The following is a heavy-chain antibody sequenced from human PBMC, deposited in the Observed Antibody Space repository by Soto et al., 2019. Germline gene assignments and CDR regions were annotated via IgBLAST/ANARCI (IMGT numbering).Heavy chain of an antibody. Sequence: SETLSLTCTVSGGSISSGGYYWSWIRQHPGKGLEWIGYIYYSGSTYYNPSLKSRVTISVDTSKNQFSLKLSSVTAADTAVYYCARDYSNYLGPGYYGMDVWGQGTTVTVSS. J-gene: IGHJ6*02. V-gene: IGHV4-31*03. CDR3: ARDYSNYLGPGYYGMDV. D-gene: IGHD4-4*01. CDR1: GGSISSGGYY. CDR2: IYYSGST.